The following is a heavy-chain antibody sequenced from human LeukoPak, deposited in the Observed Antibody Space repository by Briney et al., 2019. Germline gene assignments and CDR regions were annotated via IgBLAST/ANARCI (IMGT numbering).Heavy chain of an antibody. CDR1: GFSLTTGGVG. J-gene: IGHJ4*02. CDR3: ARLYYASSRYHGPSDF. CDR2: IYWNDDK. Sequence: SGPTLVNPTQTLTLTCTFSGFSLTTGGVGVGWIRQPPGKALEWLALIYWNDDKRYSASLQNRLTITKDTSKNQVVLTMTNMDPVDTATYYCARLYYASSRYHGPSDFWGQGTLVTVSS. D-gene: IGHD3-22*01. V-gene: IGHV2-5*01.